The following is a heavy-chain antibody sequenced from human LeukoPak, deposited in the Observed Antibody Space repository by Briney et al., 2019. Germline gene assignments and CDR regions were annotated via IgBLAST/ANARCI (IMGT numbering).Heavy chain of an antibody. CDR3: AKEHDYEFDY. CDR2: ISWNSGSI. J-gene: IGHJ4*02. V-gene: IGHV3-9*01. Sequence: GRSLRLSCAASGFTFDDYAMHWVRQAPGKGLEWVSGISWNSGSIGYADSVKGRFTISRDNAKNSLYLQMNSLRAEDTALYYCAKEHDYEFDYWGQGTLVTVSS. CDR1: GFTFDDYA. D-gene: IGHD4/OR15-4a*01.